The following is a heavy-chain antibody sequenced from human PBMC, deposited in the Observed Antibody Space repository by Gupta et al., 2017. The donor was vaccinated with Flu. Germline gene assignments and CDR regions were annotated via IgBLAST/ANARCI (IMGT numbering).Heavy chain of an antibody. Sequence: QVQLVQSGTGLKEPGASVGVSCKACGYSLSDYGFHWLRPATGQGLEWMGWIRAYNGISNDAHKVHGRVTLNTDTATRTTYMEMRSLTSDDTAVYYCARGQPYDSVWGSPGDHYDGKDVWGQGTMVTVSS. CDR2: IRAYNGIS. CDR3: ARGQPYDSVWGSPGDHYDGKDV. D-gene: IGHD3-16*01. CDR1: GYSLSDYG. V-gene: IGHV1-18*01. J-gene: IGHJ6*02.